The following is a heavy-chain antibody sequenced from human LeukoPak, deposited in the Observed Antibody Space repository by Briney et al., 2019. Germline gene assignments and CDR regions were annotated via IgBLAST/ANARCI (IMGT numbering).Heavy chain of an antibody. CDR3: ARGQLRLSN. Sequence: PSETLSLTCAVYGGSFNGYYWTWIRQPPGKGLEWIGEINHSGSTDYNPSLKSRVTISVDTSKIQFSLKLNSVTAADTAVYYCARGQLRLSNWGQGSLVIVSS. J-gene: IGHJ4*02. CDR2: INHSGST. CDR1: GGSFNGYY. D-gene: IGHD6-25*01. V-gene: IGHV4-34*01.